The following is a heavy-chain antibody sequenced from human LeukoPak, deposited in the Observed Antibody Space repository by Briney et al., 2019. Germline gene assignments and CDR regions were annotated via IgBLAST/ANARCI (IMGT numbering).Heavy chain of an antibody. CDR2: IYHSGST. CDR3: ASGSSSSWDY. V-gene: IGHV4-30-2*01. Sequence: KTSETLSLTCTVSGGSISSGGYYWSWIRQPPGKGLEWIGYIYHSGSTYYNPSLKSRVTISVDRSKNQFSLKLSSVTAAGTAVYYCASGSSSSWDYWGQGTLVTVSS. J-gene: IGHJ4*02. CDR1: GGSISSGGYY. D-gene: IGHD6-6*01.